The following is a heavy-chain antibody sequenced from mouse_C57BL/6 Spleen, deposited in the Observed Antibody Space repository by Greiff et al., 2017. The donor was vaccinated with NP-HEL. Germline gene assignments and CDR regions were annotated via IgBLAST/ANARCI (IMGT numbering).Heavy chain of an antibody. V-gene: IGHV1-77*01. CDR1: GYTFTDYY. CDR3: ATPLDYYGSSYRYFDV. CDR2: IGPGSGST. D-gene: IGHD1-1*01. Sequence: QVQLQQSGAELVKPGASVKISCKASGYTFTDYYINWVKQRPGQGLEWIGKIGPGSGSTYYNEKFKGKATLTADKSSSTAYMQLSSLTSEDSAVYFCATPLDYYGSSYRYFDVWGTGTTVTVSS. J-gene: IGHJ1*03.